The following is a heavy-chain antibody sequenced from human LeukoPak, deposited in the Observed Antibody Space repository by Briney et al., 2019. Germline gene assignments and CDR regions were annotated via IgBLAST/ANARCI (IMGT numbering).Heavy chain of an antibody. Sequence: GGSLRLSCAASGFTFSTYSMTWLRQGPGKGLEWVSSIYHSGDSTFYAASVRGRFTISRDNSKNTLYLQMSSLRTEDTGIYYCAKDVVPDSGWDLDYWGEGTLATVSS. V-gene: IGHV3-23*01. D-gene: IGHD6-19*01. CDR2: IYHSGDST. J-gene: IGHJ4*02. CDR1: GFTFSTYS. CDR3: AKDVVPDSGWDLDY.